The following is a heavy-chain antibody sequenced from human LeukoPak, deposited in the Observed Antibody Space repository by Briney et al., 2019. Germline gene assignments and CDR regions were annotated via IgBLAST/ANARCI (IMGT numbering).Heavy chain of an antibody. Sequence: PGGSLRLSCAASGFTFSSYAMSWVRQAPGKGLEWVSAISGSGGSTYYADSVKGRFTISRDNSKNTLYLQMNSLRAEDTAVYYCARERYSGGSASYFDYWGQGTLVTVSS. CDR2: ISGSGGST. D-gene: IGHD2-15*01. CDR3: ARERYSGGSASYFDY. CDR1: GFTFSSYA. V-gene: IGHV3-23*01. J-gene: IGHJ4*02.